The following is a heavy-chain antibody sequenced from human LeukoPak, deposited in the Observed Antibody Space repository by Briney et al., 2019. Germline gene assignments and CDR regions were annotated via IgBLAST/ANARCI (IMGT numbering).Heavy chain of an antibody. V-gene: IGHV1-69*01. CDR2: IIPIFGTA. J-gene: IGHJ4*02. D-gene: IGHD3-16*02. CDR3: ARGVITFGGVIVRWSRYFDY. CDR1: GGTFSSYA. Sequence: SVKVSRKASGGTFSSYAISWVRQAPGQGLEWMGGIIPIFGTANYAQKFQGRVTITADESTSTAYMELSSLRSEDTAVYYCARGVITFGGVIVRWSRYFDYWGQGTLVTVSS.